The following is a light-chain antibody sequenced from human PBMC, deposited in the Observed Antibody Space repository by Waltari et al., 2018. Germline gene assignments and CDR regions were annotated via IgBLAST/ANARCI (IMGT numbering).Light chain of an antibody. CDR2: AAS. V-gene: IGKV1-27*01. CDR3: HQYHAWPPGRM. CDR1: QGINDY. J-gene: IGKJ1*01. Sequence: DIQMTQSPSSLSASVGDRVTILCRASQGINDYLAWYQQKPGKVPELLIYAASNLQSGVPSRFSGSGSGTDFTLTIDSLQSEDSAVYYCHQYHAWPPGRMFGQGTKVEMK.